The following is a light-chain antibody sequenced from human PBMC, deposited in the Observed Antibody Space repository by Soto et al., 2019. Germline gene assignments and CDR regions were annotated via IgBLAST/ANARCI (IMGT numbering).Light chain of an antibody. V-gene: IGLV1-40*01. Sequence: QSVLTQPPSVSGAPGQGVTISCTGSSSNIGAGYDVHWYQQLPGTAPKLLIYGNSNRPSGVPDRFSGSKSGTSASLAITGLQAEDEADYYCQSYDSTLGARYVFGTGTKVTVL. CDR3: QSYDSTLGARYV. CDR2: GNS. CDR1: SSNIGAGYD. J-gene: IGLJ1*01.